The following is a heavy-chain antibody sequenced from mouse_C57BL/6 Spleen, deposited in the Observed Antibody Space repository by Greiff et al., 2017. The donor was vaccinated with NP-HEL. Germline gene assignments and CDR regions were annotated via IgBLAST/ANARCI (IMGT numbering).Heavy chain of an antibody. Sequence: VQLQQSGPELVKPGDSVKISCKASGYSFTGYFMNWVMQSHGKSLEWIGRINPYNGDTFSNQKFKGKATLTVDKSSSPAHMELRSLTSEDSACYYCARGYYGSSYEGDYWGQGTTLTVSS. D-gene: IGHD1-1*01. CDR1: GYSFTGYF. CDR2: INPYNGDT. V-gene: IGHV1-20*01. J-gene: IGHJ2*01. CDR3: ARGYYGSSYEGDY.